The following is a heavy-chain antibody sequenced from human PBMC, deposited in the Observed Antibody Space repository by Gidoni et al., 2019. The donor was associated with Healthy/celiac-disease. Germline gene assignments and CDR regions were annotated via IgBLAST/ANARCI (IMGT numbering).Heavy chain of an antibody. D-gene: IGHD6-19*01. V-gene: IGHV3-66*01. J-gene: IGHJ4*02. Sequence: EVQLVESGGGLVQPGGSLRLSCAASGFPVSSSYMSWVRQAPGKGLEWVSVIYSGGSTYYADSVKVRFTISRDNSKNTLYLQMNSLRAEDTAVYYCARIDSSGWYIDYWGQGTLVTVSS. CDR2: IYSGGST. CDR3: ARIDSSGWYIDY. CDR1: GFPVSSSY.